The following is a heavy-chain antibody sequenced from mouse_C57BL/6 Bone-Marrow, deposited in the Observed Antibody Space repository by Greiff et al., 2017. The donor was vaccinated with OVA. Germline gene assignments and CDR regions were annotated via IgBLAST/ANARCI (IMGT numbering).Heavy chain of an antibody. D-gene: IGHD3-3*01. CDR2: ILPSIGRT. V-gene: IGHV15-2*01. Sequence: QVQLKESGSELRSPGSSVKLSCKDFDSEVFPIAYMSWVRQKPGHGFEWIGGILPSIGRTIYGEKFEDKATLDADTLSNTAYLELNSLTSEDSAIYYCARRRGRGYWYFDVWGTGTTVTVSS. CDR1: DSEVFPIAY. CDR3: ARRRGRGYWYFDV. J-gene: IGHJ1*03.